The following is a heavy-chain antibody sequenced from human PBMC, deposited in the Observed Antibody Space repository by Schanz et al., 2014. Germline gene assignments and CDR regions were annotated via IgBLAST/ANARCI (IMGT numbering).Heavy chain of an antibody. CDR1: GFNFSDYA. D-gene: IGHD6-19*01. V-gene: IGHV3-23*01. CDR2: ISGGGGTT. Sequence: EVHLLESGGGLVQPGGSLRLSCAASGFNFSDYAMCWVRQAPGKGLEWVSAISGGGGTTCYTDSVKGRFTISRDNSKNTLYLQMNSLRAEDTAVYYCAASSGWHPSTDYWGQGILVTVSS. J-gene: IGHJ4*02. CDR3: AASSGWHPSTDY.